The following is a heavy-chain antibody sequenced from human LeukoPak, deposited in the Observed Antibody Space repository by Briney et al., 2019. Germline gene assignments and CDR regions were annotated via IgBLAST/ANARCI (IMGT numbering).Heavy chain of an antibody. J-gene: IGHJ4*02. CDR1: GFTFSGDG. CDR3: AKAPRIAAAGSYYFDY. D-gene: IGHD6-13*01. CDR2: ISRSSHYI. V-gene: IGHV3-21*04. Sequence: GGSLRLSCAASGFTFSGDGMNWARRAPGKGLEWVSSISRSSHYIHYADSVKGRFTISRDNAKNSLYLQMNSLRAEDTALYYCAKAPRIAAAGSYYFDYWGQGTLVTVSS.